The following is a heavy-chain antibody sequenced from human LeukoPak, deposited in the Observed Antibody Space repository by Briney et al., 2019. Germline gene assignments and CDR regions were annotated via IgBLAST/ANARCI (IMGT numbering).Heavy chain of an antibody. J-gene: IGHJ5*02. CDR3: ARDWTPLIVVVPAAMSQGWFDP. V-gene: IGHV4-4*07. CDR1: GGSISSYY. Sequence: SETLSLTCTVSGGSISSYYWSWIRQPAGKGLEWSGRIYTSGSTNYNPSLKSRVTMSVDTSKNQFSLKLSSVTAADTAVYYCARDWTPLIVVVPAAMSQGWFDPWGQGTLVTVSS. D-gene: IGHD2-2*01. CDR2: IYTSGST.